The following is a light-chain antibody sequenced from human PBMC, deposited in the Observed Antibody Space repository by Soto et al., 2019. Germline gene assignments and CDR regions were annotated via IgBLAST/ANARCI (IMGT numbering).Light chain of an antibody. J-gene: IGKJ4*01. CDR1: QDISTY. CDR3: QQLDSYPLT. V-gene: IGKV1-9*01. Sequence: DIQLTQSPSFLSASVGDRVTLTCRASQDISTYLAWYQQKPGKAPNLLIYVASTLQNGVPSRFSGTGSGTEFTLTSTNLQPEDFATYYCQQLDSYPLTFGGWTEVEI. CDR2: VAS.